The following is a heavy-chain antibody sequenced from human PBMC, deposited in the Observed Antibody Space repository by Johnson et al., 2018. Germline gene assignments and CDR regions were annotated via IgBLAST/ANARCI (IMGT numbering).Heavy chain of an antibody. J-gene: IGHJ6*04. Sequence: QLVQSGAEVKKPGGSLRISCKASGYRFTSYCIGWVRQMPGKGLEWMGIIYPGHSETRYNPSFHGQVTISADESISTAYLQWSSLKASDTAMYYCAKQRERGTSYMDVWGRGTTVTVSS. CDR1: GYRFTSYC. D-gene: IGHD1-26*01. CDR2: IYPGHSET. V-gene: IGHV5-51*01. CDR3: AKQRERGTSYMDV.